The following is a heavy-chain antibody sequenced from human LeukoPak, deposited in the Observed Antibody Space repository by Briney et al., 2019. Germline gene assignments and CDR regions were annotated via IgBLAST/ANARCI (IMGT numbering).Heavy chain of an antibody. J-gene: IGHJ1*01. CDR3: ARDSRFIAAAAEYFQH. Sequence: ASVKVSCKASGYTFTSYGISWVRQATGQGLEWMGWISAYNGNTNYAQKLQGRVTMTTDTSTSTAYMELRSLRSDDTAVYYCARDSRFIAAAAEYFQHWGQGTLVTVSS. V-gene: IGHV1-18*01. CDR2: ISAYNGNT. CDR1: GYTFTSYG. D-gene: IGHD6-13*01.